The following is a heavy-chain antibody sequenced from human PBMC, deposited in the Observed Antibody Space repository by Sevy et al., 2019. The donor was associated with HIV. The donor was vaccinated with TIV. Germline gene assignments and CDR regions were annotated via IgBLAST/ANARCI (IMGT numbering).Heavy chain of an antibody. J-gene: IGHJ6*02. D-gene: IGHD3-16*01. CDR1: GFTFSSYW. CDR2: INSDGSNT. V-gene: IGHV3-74*01. Sequence: GESLKISCAASGFTFSSYWMHWVRQVPGKGLVWVSRINSDGSNTNDADSVKGRFTISRDNAKNTLYLQMNSLRAEDTAIYYCARRIIGYGMDVWGQGTTVTVSS. CDR3: ARRIIGYGMDV.